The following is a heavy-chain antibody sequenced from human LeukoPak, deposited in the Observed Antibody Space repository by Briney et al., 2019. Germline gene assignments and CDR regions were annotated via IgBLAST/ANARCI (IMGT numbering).Heavy chain of an antibody. Sequence: RGSLRLSCAASGFSFSTHWMSWVRLAPGKGPEWVANIKYDGSEKYYVDSVKGRFTISRDNAKTSLYLHMNSLRAEDTAVYYCASGFLDDFWSGHFWGQGTLVTVSS. V-gene: IGHV3-7*01. CDR3: ASGFLDDFWSGHF. J-gene: IGHJ4*02. CDR2: IKYDGSEK. D-gene: IGHD3-3*01. CDR1: GFSFSTHW.